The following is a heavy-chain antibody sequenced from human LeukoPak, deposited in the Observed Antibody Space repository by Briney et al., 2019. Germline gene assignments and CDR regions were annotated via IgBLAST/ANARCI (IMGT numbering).Heavy chain of an antibody. CDR3: AKDRTIFGVVITPDGGYFDY. Sequence: GGSLRLSCAASGFTFSSYGMHWVRQAPGKGLEWVAFIRYDGSNKDYADSVKGRFTISRDNSKNTLYLQMNSLRAEDTAVYYCAKDRTIFGVVITPDGGYFDYWGQGALVTVSS. CDR2: IRYDGSNK. J-gene: IGHJ4*02. V-gene: IGHV3-30*02. D-gene: IGHD3-3*01. CDR1: GFTFSSYG.